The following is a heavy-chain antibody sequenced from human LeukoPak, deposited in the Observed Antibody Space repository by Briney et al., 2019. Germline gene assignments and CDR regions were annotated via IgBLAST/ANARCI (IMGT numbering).Heavy chain of an antibody. CDR3: ASAPIAAHLSYYFDY. CDR2: ISYDGSNK. Sequence: GGSLRLSCAASGFTFSSYAMHWVRQAPGKGLEWVAVISYDGSNKYYADSVKGRFTISRDNSKNTLYLQMNSLRAEDTAVYYCASAPIAAHLSYYFDYWGQGTLVTVSS. J-gene: IGHJ4*02. CDR1: GFTFSSYA. V-gene: IGHV3-30-3*01. D-gene: IGHD6-6*01.